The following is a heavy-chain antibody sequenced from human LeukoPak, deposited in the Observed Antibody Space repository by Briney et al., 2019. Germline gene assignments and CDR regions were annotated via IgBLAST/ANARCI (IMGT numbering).Heavy chain of an antibody. J-gene: IGHJ6*03. V-gene: IGHV3-21*01. Sequence: GGSLRLSCAASGFTFSSYSMNWVRQAPGKGLEWVSSISSSSSYIYYADSVKGRFTISRDNAKNSLYLQMNSLRAEDTAVYYCARVYPTNYYYYYYMDVWGKGTTVTVSS. CDR3: ARVYPTNYYYYYYMDV. D-gene: IGHD1-14*01. CDR2: ISSSSSYI. CDR1: GFTFSSYS.